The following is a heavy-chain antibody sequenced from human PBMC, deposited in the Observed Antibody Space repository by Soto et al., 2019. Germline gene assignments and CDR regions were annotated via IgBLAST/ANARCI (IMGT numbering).Heavy chain of an antibody. V-gene: IGHV2-5*02. J-gene: IGHJ4*02. Sequence: QITLKESGPTMLKPTQTLTLICTFSGFSLSTSGVAVTWSREPPGKALEWLALIYWDNDKRYSPSLKSRLSIAKDTSKNQVVLTMANMDPVDTATYYCAHGSFFRGAHLDYWGQGNMVSVSS. D-gene: IGHD3-10*01. CDR1: GFSLSTSGVA. CDR2: IYWDNDK. CDR3: AHGSFFRGAHLDY.